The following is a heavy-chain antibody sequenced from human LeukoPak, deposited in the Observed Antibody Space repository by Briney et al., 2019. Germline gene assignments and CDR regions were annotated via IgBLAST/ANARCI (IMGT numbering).Heavy chain of an antibody. V-gene: IGHV4-30-4*07. CDR2: IYYSGST. CDR1: GGSISSGGYS. CDR3: ARAGTHSGYDWGDAFDI. J-gene: IGHJ3*02. D-gene: IGHD5-12*01. Sequence: PSETLSLTCAVSGGSISSGGYSWSWIRQPPGKGLEWIGYIYYSGSTYYNPSLKSRVTISVDTSKNQFSLKLSSVTAADTAVYYCARAGTHSGYDWGDAFDIWGQGTTVTVSS.